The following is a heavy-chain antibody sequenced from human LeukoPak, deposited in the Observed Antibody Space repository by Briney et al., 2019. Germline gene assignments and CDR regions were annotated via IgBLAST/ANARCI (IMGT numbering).Heavy chain of an antibody. V-gene: IGHV4-59*01. CDR1: GGSMSSYF. D-gene: IGHD2-21*02. J-gene: IGHJ5*02. Sequence: SETLSLTCTVSGGSMSSYFWSWIRQPPGKELEWIGYIFYSGSTNYNPSLKSRVTISVATPKNQFSLKLSSVTAADTAVYYCARAAPCDGGCSAWIDPWGQGTLVTVSS. CDR3: ARAAPCDGGCSAWIDP. CDR2: IFYSGST.